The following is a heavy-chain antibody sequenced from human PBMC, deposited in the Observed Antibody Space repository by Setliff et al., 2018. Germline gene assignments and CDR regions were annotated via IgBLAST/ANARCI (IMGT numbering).Heavy chain of an antibody. CDR3: ARHPYYYGSGTYLDNNNRWFDP. CDR1: GYSFSTCW. D-gene: IGHD3-10*01. J-gene: IGHJ5*02. V-gene: IGHV5-51*01. CDR2: IYPGDSIT. Sequence: ESLKISCKGSGYSFSTCWIGWVRQMPGKGLEWMGIIYPGDSITRYSPSFQGQVTISVDKSINTAYLQWSSLRASDSAIYYCARHPYYYGSGTYLDNNNRWFDPWGQGTPVAVSS.